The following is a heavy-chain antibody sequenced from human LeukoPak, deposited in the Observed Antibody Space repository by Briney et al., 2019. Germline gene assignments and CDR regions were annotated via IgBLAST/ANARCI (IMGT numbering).Heavy chain of an antibody. D-gene: IGHD3-10*01. CDR1: GGSFSGYY. J-gene: IGHJ4*02. Sequence: PSETLSLTCAVYGGSFSGYYWSWIRQPPGKGLEWIGKINHSGSTNYNPSLKSRVTISVDTSKNQFSLKLSSVTAADTAVYYCARMGGYYGSGSSYWGQGTLVTVSS. CDR2: INHSGST. V-gene: IGHV4-34*01. CDR3: ARMGGYYGSGSSY.